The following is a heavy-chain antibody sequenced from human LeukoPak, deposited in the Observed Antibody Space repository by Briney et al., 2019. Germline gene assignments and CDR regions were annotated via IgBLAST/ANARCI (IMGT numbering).Heavy chain of an antibody. CDR3: AWEDYGGIY. CDR1: GFTFSSYS. J-gene: IGHJ4*02. V-gene: IGHV3-48*04. Sequence: GGSLRLSCAASGFTFSSYSMNWVRQAPGKGLEWVSYISSSSSTIYYADSVEGRFTISRDNAKNSLYLQMNSLRAEDTAVYYCAWEDYGGIYWGQGTLVTVSS. CDR2: ISSSSSTI. D-gene: IGHD4-23*01.